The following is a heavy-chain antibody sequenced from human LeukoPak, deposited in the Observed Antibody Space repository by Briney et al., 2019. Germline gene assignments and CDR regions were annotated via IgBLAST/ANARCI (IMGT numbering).Heavy chain of an antibody. CDR2: INPNGGST. Sequence: GASVKVSCKASGYSFTSYFIHWVRQAPGQGLEWMGIINPNGGSTGYAQKSQGRVSMSRDTSTSTVYMELSSLRSEDTAVYYCASTPRATVTTFHDYWGQGTLVTVSS. D-gene: IGHD4-17*01. J-gene: IGHJ4*02. CDR3: ASTPRATVTTFHDY. V-gene: IGHV1-46*01. CDR1: GYSFTSYF.